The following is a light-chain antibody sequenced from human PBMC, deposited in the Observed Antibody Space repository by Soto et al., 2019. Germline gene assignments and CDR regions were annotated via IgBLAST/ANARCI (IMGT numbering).Light chain of an antibody. Sequence: IVLTQSPGTLSVSPGERATLSCRASQSVTTQLAWYQQKPGQAPRLIIHGASSRATGVPDRITGSVSGTDGTISISRLETEDGAVYDGQQYGGSTRTFGQGTKVDIK. CDR2: GAS. V-gene: IGKV3-20*01. CDR1: QSVTTQ. J-gene: IGKJ1*01. CDR3: QQYGGSTRT.